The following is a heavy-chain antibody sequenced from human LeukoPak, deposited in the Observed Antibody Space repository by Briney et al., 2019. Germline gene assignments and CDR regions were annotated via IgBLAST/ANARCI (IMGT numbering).Heavy chain of an antibody. V-gene: IGHV4-31*03. D-gene: IGHD6-6*01. CDR3: AGGGIHSSPYYYYYYYYMDG. Sequence: SSETLSLTCTVSGGSISSGGYYWRWLRQHPGKGLEWIGYIYYSGSTYYNPSLKSRVTISVDTSKNQLSLKLSSVTAADTAVYYCAGGGIHSSPYYYYYYYYMDGWGKGPRSPSP. J-gene: IGHJ6*03. CDR1: GGSISSGGYY. CDR2: IYYSGST.